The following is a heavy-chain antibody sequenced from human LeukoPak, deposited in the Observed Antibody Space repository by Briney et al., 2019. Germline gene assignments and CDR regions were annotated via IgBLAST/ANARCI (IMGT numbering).Heavy chain of an antibody. CDR3: AKRGAEVGATVAPGDY. D-gene: IGHD1-26*01. V-gene: IGHV3-7*03. Sequence: RPGGPLRLSCAASGFTFSAYWMTWVRQAPEKWLERVANLKQEGTDTYYVDTVKGRFTISRDNAKNSLYLQMNSLRAEDTAIYYCAKRGAEVGATVAPGDYWGQGTLVTVSS. J-gene: IGHJ4*02. CDR1: GFTFSAYW. CDR2: LKQEGTDT.